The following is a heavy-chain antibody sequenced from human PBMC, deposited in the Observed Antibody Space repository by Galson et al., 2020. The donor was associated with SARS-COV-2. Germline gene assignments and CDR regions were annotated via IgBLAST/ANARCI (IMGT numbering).Heavy chain of an antibody. CDR2: IYYSGST. CDR1: GGSITSGGYY. Sequence: SQTLSLTCTVSGGSITSGGYYWSWIRQHPGKGLEWIGYIYYSGSTNYNPSLKSRVTISVDTSKNQFSLKLSSVTAADTAVYYCASLAAAGTPFDYWGQGTLVTVSS. V-gene: IGHV4-31*02. D-gene: IGHD6-13*01. J-gene: IGHJ4*02. CDR3: ASLAAAGTPFDY.